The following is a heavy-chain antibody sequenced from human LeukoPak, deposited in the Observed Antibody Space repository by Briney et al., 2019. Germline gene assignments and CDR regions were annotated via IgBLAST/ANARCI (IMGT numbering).Heavy chain of an antibody. D-gene: IGHD3-9*01. Sequence: PGGSLRLSCAASGFTFSSYSMNWVRQAPGKGLEWVSSINSVFSHIYYANSVRGRFTISRDNAKNSLYLQMSSLTAEDTAVYYCTRDPTYYLRYGYFDFWGQGVLVTVSS. CDR1: GFTFSSYS. J-gene: IGHJ4*02. CDR2: INSVFSHI. V-gene: IGHV3-21*01. CDR3: TRDPTYYLRYGYFDF.